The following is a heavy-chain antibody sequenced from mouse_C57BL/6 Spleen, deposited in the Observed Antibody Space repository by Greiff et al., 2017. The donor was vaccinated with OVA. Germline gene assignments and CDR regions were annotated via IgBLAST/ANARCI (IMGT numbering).Heavy chain of an antibody. CDR3: AREGYGNSAWFAY. Sequence: QVQLQQPGAELVRPGSSVKLSCKASGYTFTSYWMHWVKQRPIQGLEWIGNIDPSDSGTHYNQKFKDKATLTVDKSSSTAYMQLSSLTSEDSAVYYCAREGYGNSAWFAYWGQGTLVTVSA. CDR1: GYTFTSYW. D-gene: IGHD2-10*02. V-gene: IGHV1-52*01. J-gene: IGHJ3*01. CDR2: IDPSDSGT.